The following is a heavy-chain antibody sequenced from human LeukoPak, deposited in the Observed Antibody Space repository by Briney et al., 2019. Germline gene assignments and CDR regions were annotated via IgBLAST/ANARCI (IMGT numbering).Heavy chain of an antibody. CDR2: ISYDGSNK. CDR1: GFTFSSYA. Sequence: PGRSLRLSCAASGFTFSSYAMHWVRQAPGKGLEWVAVISYDGSNKYYADSVKGRFTISRDNSKNTLYLQMNSLRAEDTAVYYCARGAYIVVVPARHYYGMDVWGQGTTVTVSS. V-gene: IGHV3-30-3*01. D-gene: IGHD2-2*01. J-gene: IGHJ6*02. CDR3: ARGAYIVVVPARHYYGMDV.